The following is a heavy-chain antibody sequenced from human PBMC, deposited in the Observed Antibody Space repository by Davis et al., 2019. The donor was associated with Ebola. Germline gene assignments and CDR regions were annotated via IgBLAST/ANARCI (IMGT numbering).Heavy chain of an antibody. Sequence: SETLSLTCAVYGGSFSGYYWSWIRQLPGKGLEWIGEINHSGSTNYNPSLKSRVTISVDTSKNQFSLKLSSVTAADTAVYYCARGRVRMDVWGQGTTVTVSS. CDR2: INHSGST. J-gene: IGHJ6*02. CDR3: ARGRVRMDV. V-gene: IGHV4-34*01. CDR1: GGSFSGYY.